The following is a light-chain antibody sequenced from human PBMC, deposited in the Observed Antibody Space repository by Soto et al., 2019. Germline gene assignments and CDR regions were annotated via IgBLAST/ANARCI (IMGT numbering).Light chain of an antibody. Sequence: EIVLTQSPATLSASPGERATLSCRASQNVGVRLAWYQHKPGQAPRLLIYETSTRATGIPGRFSGSGSGTEFTLTISSLQSEDFAVYYCQQYNNWPRTLGQGTKVDI. CDR1: QNVGVR. CDR2: ETS. V-gene: IGKV3-15*01. CDR3: QQYNNWPRT. J-gene: IGKJ1*01.